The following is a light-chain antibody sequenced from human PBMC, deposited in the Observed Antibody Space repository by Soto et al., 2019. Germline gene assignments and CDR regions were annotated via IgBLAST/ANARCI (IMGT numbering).Light chain of an antibody. CDR3: QQYFHYPVT. J-gene: IGKJ2*01. Sequence: IPMTPSPASVSASLGDRGTHTCRASQGISSWLAWYQQKPGKAPRLLIYDVSTLQTGVPSRFSGRGSGTEATLIISSLQPDDVATYYCQQYFHYPVTFGRGTKVDIK. CDR1: QGISSW. CDR2: DVS. V-gene: IGKV1-12*01.